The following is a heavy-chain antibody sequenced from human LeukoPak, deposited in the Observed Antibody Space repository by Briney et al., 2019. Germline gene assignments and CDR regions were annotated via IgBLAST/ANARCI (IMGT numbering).Heavy chain of an antibody. CDR1: GGSFSGYY. CDR3: ARVRSGDHYFDY. CDR2: INHSGST. V-gene: IGHV4-34*01. J-gene: IGHJ4*02. Sequence: PSETLSLTCAVYGGSFSGYYWSWIRQPPGKGLEWIGEINHSGSTNYNPSLKSRVTISVDTSKNQFSLKLSSVTAADTAVYYCARVRSGDHYFDYWGQGTLVTVSS. D-gene: IGHD4-17*01.